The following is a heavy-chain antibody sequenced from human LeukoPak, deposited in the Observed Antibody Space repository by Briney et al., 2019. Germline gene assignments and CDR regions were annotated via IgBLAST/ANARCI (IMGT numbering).Heavy chain of an antibody. D-gene: IGHD1-1*01. CDR2: ISYDGSNK. CDR3: AAERRRKELDY. CDR1: GFTFSSYD. V-gene: IGHV3-30*03. J-gene: IGHJ4*02. Sequence: PGGSLRLSCAASGFTFSSYDMHWVRQAPGKGLEWVAVISYDGSNKYYVDSVKGRFTISRDNSKNTLYLQTNSLRAEDTAVYYCAAERRRKELDYWGQGTLVTVSS.